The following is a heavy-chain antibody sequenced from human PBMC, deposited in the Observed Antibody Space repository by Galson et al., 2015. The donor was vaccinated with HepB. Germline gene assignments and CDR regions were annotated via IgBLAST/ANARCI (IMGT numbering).Heavy chain of an antibody. CDR1: GDSVSSNGAA. D-gene: IGHD2-21*02. CDR2: TYYRSKWYN. Sequence: CAISGDSVSSNGAAWNWIRQSPSRGLEWLGRTYYRSKWYNDYAVSVKSRITINPDTSKNQFSLQLNSVTPEDTAVYYCARVEAYCGGDCYQHFDYWGQGTLVTVSS. J-gene: IGHJ4*02. V-gene: IGHV6-1*01. CDR3: ARVEAYCGGDCYQHFDY.